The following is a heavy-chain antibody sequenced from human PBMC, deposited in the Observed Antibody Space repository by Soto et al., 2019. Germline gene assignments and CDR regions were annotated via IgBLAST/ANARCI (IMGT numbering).Heavy chain of an antibody. CDR1: GFTFSSYA. J-gene: IGHJ4*02. CDR2: ISGSGGST. Sequence: EVQLLESGGGLVQPGGSLRLSCAASGFTFSSYAMSWVRQAPGKGLEWVSAISGSGGSTYYADSVKGRFTISRDNSKNTLYLQMNSLRAEDTAVYYCAKDLIPGNIVAKFWDYWGQGTLVTVSS. D-gene: IGHD5-12*01. V-gene: IGHV3-23*01. CDR3: AKDLIPGNIVAKFWDY.